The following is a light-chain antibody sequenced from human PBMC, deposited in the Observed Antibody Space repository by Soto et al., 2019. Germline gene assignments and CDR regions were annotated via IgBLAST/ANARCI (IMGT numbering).Light chain of an antibody. CDR1: QSISSW. CDR2: DAS. V-gene: IGKV1-5*01. J-gene: IGKJ2*01. CDR3: QQYKSDYT. Sequence: DVQMTQSPSTLAASVGDSVTITCRASQSISSWLAWYQQKPGKAPKLLIYDASNLESGAPSRFSGSASGTEFTLTINSLQPDDFATYYCQQYKSDYTFGPGTKLEIK.